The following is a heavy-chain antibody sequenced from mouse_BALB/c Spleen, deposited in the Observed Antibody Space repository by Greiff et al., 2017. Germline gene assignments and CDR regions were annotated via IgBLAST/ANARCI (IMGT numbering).Heavy chain of an antibody. CDR1: GFNIKDYY. V-gene: IGHV14-4*02. J-gene: IGHJ4*01. CDR2: IDPENGDT. Sequence: EVKLVESGAELVRSGASVKLSCTASGFNIKDYYMHWVKQRPEQGLEWIGWIDPENGDTEYAPKFQGKATMTADTSSNTAYLQLSSLTSEDTAVYYCNADSYAMDYWGQGTSVTVSS. CDR3: NADSYAMDY.